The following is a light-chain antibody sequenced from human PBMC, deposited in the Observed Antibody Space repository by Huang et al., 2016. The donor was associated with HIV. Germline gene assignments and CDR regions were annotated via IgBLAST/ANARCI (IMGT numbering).Light chain of an antibody. CDR1: QAISNS. CDR3: QQYFTTPLA. CDR2: AAS. Sequence: IQMTQSPSSLSASVGDRVTITCRASQAISNSLVWYQQKPGKAPKPLLFAASRLDSGVPSRFRGSGSGTDYTLTISSLQPEDFATYYCQQYFTTPLAFGGGTKVEIK. V-gene: IGKV1-NL1*01. J-gene: IGKJ4*01.